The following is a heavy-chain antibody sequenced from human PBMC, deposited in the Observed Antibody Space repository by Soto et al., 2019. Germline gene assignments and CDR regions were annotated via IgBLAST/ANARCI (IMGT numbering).Heavy chain of an antibody. CDR3: ARDGGRHSGGIDY. V-gene: IGHV1-69*01. CDR1: GGNFSSYS. J-gene: IGHJ4*02. Sequence: QVQLVQSGAEVKKPGSSVKVSCKASGGNFSSYSINWVRHAPGQGLEWMGEIIPICGTANYAQKFQGRVTITADESTSTAYMELTSLRSEDTAVYYCARDGGRHSGGIDYWGQGTLVTVSS. D-gene: IGHD2-15*01. CDR2: IIPICGTA.